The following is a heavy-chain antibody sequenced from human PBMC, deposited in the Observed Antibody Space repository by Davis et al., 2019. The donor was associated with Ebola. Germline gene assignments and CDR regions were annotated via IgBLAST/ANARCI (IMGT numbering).Heavy chain of an antibody. CDR2: MNPNSGNT. D-gene: IGHD6-6*01. V-gene: IGHV1-8*01. CDR3: ARRIAARPNWFDP. CDR1: GYTFTSYD. J-gene: IGHJ5*02. Sequence: ASVKVSCKASGYTFTSYDINWVRQAAGQGLEWMGWMNPNSGNTGYAQKFQGRVTMTRNTSISTAYMELSSLRSEDTAVYYCARRIAARPNWFDPWGQGTLVTVSS.